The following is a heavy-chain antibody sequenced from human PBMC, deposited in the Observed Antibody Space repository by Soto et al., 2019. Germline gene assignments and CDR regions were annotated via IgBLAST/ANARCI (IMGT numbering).Heavy chain of an antibody. V-gene: IGHV4-30-4*01. CDR2: IYNGGST. CDR1: GGSISTVNYW. CDR3: ARGPSGDKVDS. Sequence: QVQLQESGPGLVKPSQTLSLTCTVSGGSISTVNYWWSWILQSPDMGLEWIGHIYNGGSTQNNPSLELRVPMSEDTSKNHLSLTLSSVSAADTAFYYCARGPSGDKVDSWGQGTLVTVSS. J-gene: IGHJ4*02. D-gene: IGHD7-27*01.